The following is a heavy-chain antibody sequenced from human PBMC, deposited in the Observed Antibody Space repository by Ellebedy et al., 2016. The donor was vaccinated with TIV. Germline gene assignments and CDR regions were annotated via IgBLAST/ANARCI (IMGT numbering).Heavy chain of an antibody. V-gene: IGHV3-30*18. CDR1: GFTFNNYG. D-gene: IGHD3-10*01. J-gene: IGHJ4*02. CDR3: AKDRFYYGSGSYLDY. CDR2: ISSDGSDK. Sequence: PGGSLRLSCAASGFTFNNYGMHWVRQAPGKGLEWVAIISSDGSDKHYADSVKGRFTISRDNSKNTLYLQMNSLRAEDTAVYYCAKDRFYYGSGSYLDYWGQGTLVTVSS.